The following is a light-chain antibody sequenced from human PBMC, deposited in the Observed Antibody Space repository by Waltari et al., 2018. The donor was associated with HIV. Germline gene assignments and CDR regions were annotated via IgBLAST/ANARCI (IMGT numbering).Light chain of an antibody. J-gene: IGLJ3*02. CDR2: GNI. Sequence: QSVLTQPPSVSGAPGQRVTISCTGTSSNIGANYDVHWYRQLPGTAPQVLIYGNINRPSGVPDRFSGSKSGTSASLAITGLQPEDESDYHCQSYDSTLSGWVFGGGTKLTVL. CDR1: SSNIGANYD. V-gene: IGLV1-40*01. CDR3: QSYDSTLSGWV.